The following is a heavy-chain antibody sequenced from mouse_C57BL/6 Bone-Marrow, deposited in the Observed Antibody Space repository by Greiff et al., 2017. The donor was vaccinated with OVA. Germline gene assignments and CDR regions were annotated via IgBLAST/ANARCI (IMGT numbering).Heavy chain of an antibody. CDR1: GFTFSSYA. CDR2: ISAGGSYT. V-gene: IGHV5-4*01. D-gene: IGHD4-1*01. CDR3: ARDGSSYFDY. J-gene: IGHJ2*01. Sequence: EVQGVESGGGLVKPGGSLKLSCAASGFTFSSYAMSWVRQTPVKRLEWVATISAGGSYTYYPDNVKGRFTISGDNAKNNLYLQMSHLKSEDTAMYYCARDGSSYFDYWGQGTTLTVSS.